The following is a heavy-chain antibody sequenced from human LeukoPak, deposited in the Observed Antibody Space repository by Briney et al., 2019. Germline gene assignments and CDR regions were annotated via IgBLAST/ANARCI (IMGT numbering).Heavy chain of an antibody. V-gene: IGHV4-34*01. J-gene: IGHJ4*02. Sequence: SETLSLTCAVYGGSFSGYSWNWIRQPPVKGLEWIGEINHSGGTNYNPSLKSRVTISVDTSKKQFSLKLSSVTAADTAVYYCARGVDYYGVWGQGTLATVSS. CDR3: ARGVDYYGV. CDR2: INHSGGT. D-gene: IGHD3-10*01. CDR1: GGSFSGYS.